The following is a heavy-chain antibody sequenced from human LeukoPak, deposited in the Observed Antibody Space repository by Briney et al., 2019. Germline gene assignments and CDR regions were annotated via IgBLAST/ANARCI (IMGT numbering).Heavy chain of an antibody. J-gene: IGHJ4*02. V-gene: IGHV1-69*04. D-gene: IGHD3-22*01. CDR3: ARDPPYYYDSSGYSHDYYFDY. Sequence: AASVKVSCKASGGTFSSYAISWVRQAPGQGLEWMGRIIPILGIANYAQKFQGRVTITADKSTSTAYMELSSLRSEDTAVYYCARDPPYYYDSSGYSHDYYFDYWGQGTLVTVSS. CDR2: IIPILGIA. CDR1: GGTFSSYA.